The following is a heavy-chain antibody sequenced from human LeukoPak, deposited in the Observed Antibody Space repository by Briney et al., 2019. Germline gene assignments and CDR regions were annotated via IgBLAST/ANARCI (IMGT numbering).Heavy chain of an antibody. CDR2: IYYSGST. CDR1: GGSISSYY. V-gene: IGHV4-59*08. J-gene: IGHJ4*02. Sequence: SETLSLTCAVSGGSISSYYWSWIRQPPGKGLEYIGYIYYSGSTNYNPSLKSRVTISVDTSKNQFSLKLSSVTAADTAVYYCARLVRTYYYDSSGYYWDYWGQGTLVTVSS. D-gene: IGHD3-22*01. CDR3: ARLVRTYYYDSSGYYWDY.